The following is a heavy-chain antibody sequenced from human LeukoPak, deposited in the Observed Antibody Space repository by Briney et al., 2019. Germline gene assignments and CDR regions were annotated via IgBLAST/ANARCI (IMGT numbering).Heavy chain of an antibody. Sequence: ASVKVSCKASGYTFTSYGISWVRQAPGQGLEWMGWISAYNGNTNYAQKLQGRVTMTTDTSTSTAYMELRSLRSDDTAVYYCAGEGEYCSGGSCYHVDYWGQGTLVTVSS. CDR2: ISAYNGNT. CDR3: AGEGEYCSGGSCYHVDY. CDR1: GYTFTSYG. J-gene: IGHJ4*02. D-gene: IGHD2-15*01. V-gene: IGHV1-18*01.